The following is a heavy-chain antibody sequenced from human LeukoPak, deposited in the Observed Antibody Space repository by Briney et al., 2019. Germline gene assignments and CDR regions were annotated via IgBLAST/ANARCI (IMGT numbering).Heavy chain of an antibody. CDR1: GGSITSHSYY. CDR3: ARHNRPGTYRPDFGY. Sequence: SETLSLTCTVSGGSITSHSYYWGWIRQPPGKGLEWIGSIYYSGSTYYNPSLKSRVTISLDTSKNQFSLKLSSVTAAETAVYYCARHNRPGTYRPDFGYWGQGTLVTVSS. V-gene: IGHV4-39*01. D-gene: IGHD3-16*02. J-gene: IGHJ4*02. CDR2: IYYSGST.